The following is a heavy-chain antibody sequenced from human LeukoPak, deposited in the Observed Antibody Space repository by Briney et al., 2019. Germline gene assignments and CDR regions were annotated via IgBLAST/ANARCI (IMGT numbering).Heavy chain of an antibody. CDR3: ARHEDMNSASDY. V-gene: IGHV1-69*06. J-gene: IGHJ4*02. D-gene: IGHD2-15*01. CDR2: IIPIFDTA. Sequence: SVKVSCKASGGTFSSYAISWVRQAPVQGLEWMGGIIPIFDTANYAQKFQGRVTITADKSTSTAYMELSSLRSEDTAVYYCARHEDMNSASDYWGQGTLVTVSS. CDR1: GGTFSSYA.